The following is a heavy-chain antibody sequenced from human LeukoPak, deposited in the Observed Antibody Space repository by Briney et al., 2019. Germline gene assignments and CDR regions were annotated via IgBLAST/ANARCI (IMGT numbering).Heavy chain of an antibody. CDR1: GFTFSNYA. D-gene: IGHD2/OR15-2a*01. Sequence: GGSLRLSCAASGFTFSNYAMNWVRQAPGKGLEWVSGISGGGISSYYADSVKGRFTISRDNSKNTLYLQMNSLRAEDTAVYYCAKDPDFNAADDYWGQGTLVTVSS. CDR2: ISGGGISS. V-gene: IGHV3-23*01. CDR3: AKDPDFNAADDY. J-gene: IGHJ4*02.